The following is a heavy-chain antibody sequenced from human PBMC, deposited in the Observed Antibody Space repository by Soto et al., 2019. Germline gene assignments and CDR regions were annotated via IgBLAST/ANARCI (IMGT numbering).Heavy chain of an antibody. D-gene: IGHD3-10*01. V-gene: IGHV4-59*08. CDR1: GGSISSYY. CDR3: ARHYYGSGSYLHYYYYYMDV. J-gene: IGHJ6*03. Sequence: SETLSLTCTVSGGSISSYYWSWIRQPPGKGLEWIGYIYYSGSTNYNPSLKSRVTISVDTSKNQFSLKLSSVTAADTAVYYCARHYYGSGSYLHYYYYYMDVWGKGTTVTVSS. CDR2: IYYSGST.